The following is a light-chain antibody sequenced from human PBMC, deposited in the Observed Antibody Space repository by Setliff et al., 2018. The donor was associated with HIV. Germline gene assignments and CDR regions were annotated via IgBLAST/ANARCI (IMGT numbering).Light chain of an antibody. CDR1: SSNIGNNY. CDR2: DNN. Sequence: QSVLTQPPSVSAAPGQKVTISCSGSSSNIGNNYVSWYQQLPGTAPKLLIYDNNKRPSGIPDRFSGSKSGTSATLGITGLQTGDEADYYCCSFTDTYTVVFGGGTK. V-gene: IGLV1-51*01. J-gene: IGLJ2*01. CDR3: CSFTDTYTVV.